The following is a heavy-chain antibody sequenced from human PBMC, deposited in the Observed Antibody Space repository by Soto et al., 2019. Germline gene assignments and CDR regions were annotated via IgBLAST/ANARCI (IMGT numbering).Heavy chain of an antibody. Sequence: PGGSLRLSCVVSGFTFSNVWMSWVRQAPGKGLERVGRIKIKTDCGKTNYAAPVKGRFTISRDDSKNTLDLQMNSLKTEDTAVYFCSTAPISLWGQGALVTVSS. CDR2: IKIKTDCGKT. V-gene: IGHV3-15*01. CDR3: STAPISL. J-gene: IGHJ4*02. CDR1: GFTFSNVW.